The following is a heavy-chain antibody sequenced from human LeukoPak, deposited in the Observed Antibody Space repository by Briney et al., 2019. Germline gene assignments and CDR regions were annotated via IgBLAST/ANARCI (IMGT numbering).Heavy chain of an antibody. D-gene: IGHD5-18*01. CDR1: GFTFSSYG. CDR2: IWYDGSNK. V-gene: IGHV3-33*01. CDR3: ARDRAMANFDY. J-gene: IGHJ4*02. Sequence: GRSLRPSCAASGFTFSSYGMHWVRQAPGKGLEWVAVIWYDGSNKYYADSVKGRFTISRDNSKNTLYLQMNSLRAEDTAVYYCARDRAMANFDYWGQGTLVTVSS.